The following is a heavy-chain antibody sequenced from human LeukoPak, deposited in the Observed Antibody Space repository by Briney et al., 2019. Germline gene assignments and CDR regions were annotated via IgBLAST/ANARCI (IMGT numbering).Heavy chain of an antibody. CDR2: IYHSGST. Sequence: SGTLSLTCAVSGYSISSGYYWGWIRQPPGKGLEWIGSIYHSGSTYYNPSLKSRVTISVDTSKNQFSLKLSSVTAADTAVYYCARDPYDFWSGYPTSFDYWGQGTLVTVSS. CDR3: ARDPYDFWSGYPTSFDY. D-gene: IGHD3-3*01. CDR1: GYSISSGYY. J-gene: IGHJ4*02. V-gene: IGHV4-38-2*02.